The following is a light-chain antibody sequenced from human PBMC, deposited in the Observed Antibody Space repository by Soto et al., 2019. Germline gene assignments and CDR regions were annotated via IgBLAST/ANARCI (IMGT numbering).Light chain of an antibody. CDR2: EIT. Sequence: QSVLAQPASVSGSPGQSITISCTGTSSDVGGYNYVSWYQHHPGKAPKLIIFEITNRPSGVSNRFSGATSGNAASLTISGLQAEDEADDYCTSYTSSNTLYVFGTGTKVTVL. J-gene: IGLJ1*01. CDR1: SSDVGGYNY. V-gene: IGLV2-14*01. CDR3: TSYTSSNTLYV.